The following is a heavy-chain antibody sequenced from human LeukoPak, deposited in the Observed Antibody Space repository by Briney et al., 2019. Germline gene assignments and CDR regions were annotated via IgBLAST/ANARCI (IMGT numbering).Heavy chain of an antibody. CDR2: ISYDGSNK. CDR3: AKDHDSSGYYRYYFDY. V-gene: IGHV3-30*18. J-gene: IGHJ4*02. Sequence: GGSLRLSCAASGFTFSSYGMHWVRQAPGKGLEWVPVISYDGSNKYYADSVKGRFTISRDNSKNTLYLQMNSLRAEDTAVYYCAKDHDSSGYYRYYFDYWGQGTLVTVSS. CDR1: GFTFSSYG. D-gene: IGHD3-22*01.